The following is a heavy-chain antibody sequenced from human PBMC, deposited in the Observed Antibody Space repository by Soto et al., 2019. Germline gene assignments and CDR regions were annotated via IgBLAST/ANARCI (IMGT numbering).Heavy chain of an antibody. CDR1: GGTFSSYA. CDR2: IIPIFGTA. J-gene: IGHJ3*02. Sequence: AVKVSCKASGGTFSSYAISWVRQAPGQGLEWMGGIIPIFGTANYAQKFQGRVTITADESTSTAYMELSSLRSEDTAVYYCARAKGSALLWSDFDIWGQGTMVTVSS. V-gene: IGHV1-69*13. CDR3: ARAKGSALLWSDFDI. D-gene: IGHD3-10*01.